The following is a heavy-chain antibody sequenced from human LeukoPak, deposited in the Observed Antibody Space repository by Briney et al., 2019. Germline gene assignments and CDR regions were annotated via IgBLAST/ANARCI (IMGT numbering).Heavy chain of an antibody. J-gene: IGHJ3*02. Sequence: SETLSLTCTVSGGSISSSSHYWGWTRQPPWKGLEWIGSIYYSGSTYYNPSLKSRVTISVDTSKNQFSLKLSSVTAADTAVYYCARTYDSSGYYYTGGAFDIWGQGTMVTVSS. V-gene: IGHV4-39*07. D-gene: IGHD3-22*01. CDR2: IYYSGST. CDR3: ARTYDSSGYYYTGGAFDI. CDR1: GGSISSSSHY.